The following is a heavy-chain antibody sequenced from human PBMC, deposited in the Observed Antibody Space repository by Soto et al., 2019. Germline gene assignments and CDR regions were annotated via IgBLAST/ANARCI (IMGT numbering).Heavy chain of an antibody. V-gene: IGHV3-30-3*01. D-gene: IGHD3-10*01. CDR1: GFTFSSYA. CDR2: ISYDGSNK. J-gene: IGHJ6*02. CDR3: AREEGGAGTAPGYYYYGMDV. Sequence: PGGSLRLSCAASGFTFSSYAMHWVRQAPGKGLEWVAVISYDGSNKYYADSVKGRFTISRDNSKNTLYLQMNSLRAEDTAVYYCAREEGGAGTAPGYYYYGMDVWGQGTTVTVSS.